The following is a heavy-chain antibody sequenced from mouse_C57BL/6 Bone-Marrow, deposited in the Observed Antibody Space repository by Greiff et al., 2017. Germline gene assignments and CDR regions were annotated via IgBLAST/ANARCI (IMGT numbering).Heavy chain of an antibody. J-gene: IGHJ1*03. CDR3: ARGYGSSYWDFDV. Sequence: QVQLKQSGPELVKPGASVKLSCKASGYTFTSYDINWVKQRPGQGLEWIGWIYPRDGSTKYNEKFKGKATLTVDTSSSTAYMERHSLTSEDYAVYFGARGYGSSYWDFDVWGTGTAVTVSA. CDR1: GYTFTSYD. D-gene: IGHD1-1*01. CDR2: IYPRDGST. V-gene: IGHV1-85*01.